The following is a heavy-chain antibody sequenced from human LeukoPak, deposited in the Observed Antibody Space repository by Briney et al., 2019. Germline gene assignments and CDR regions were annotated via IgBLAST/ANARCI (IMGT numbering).Heavy chain of an antibody. Sequence: GGSLRLSCAASGFTFDDYGMSWVRQAPGKGLEWVSGINWNGGSTGYADSVKGRLTISRDNAKNSLYLQMNSLRAEDTALYYCARAVTTYANYYYMDVWGKGTTVTVSS. CDR2: INWNGGST. CDR3: ARAVTTYANYYYMDV. J-gene: IGHJ6*03. V-gene: IGHV3-20*04. CDR1: GFTFDDYG. D-gene: IGHD4-17*01.